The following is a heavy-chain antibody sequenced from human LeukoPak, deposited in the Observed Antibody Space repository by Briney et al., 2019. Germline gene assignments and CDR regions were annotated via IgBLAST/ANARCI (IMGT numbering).Heavy chain of an antibody. CDR1: GFTVSSNH. V-gene: IGHV3-53*01. Sequence: GGSLRLSCAASGFTVSSNHMSWVRQAPGKGLEWVSVIYSGGSTYYADSVKGRFTISRDNSKNTLYLQMNSLRAEDTAVYYCARVSSHWYFDYWGQGTLVTVSS. CDR2: IYSGGST. J-gene: IGHJ4*02. CDR3: ARVSSHWYFDY. D-gene: IGHD3-16*02.